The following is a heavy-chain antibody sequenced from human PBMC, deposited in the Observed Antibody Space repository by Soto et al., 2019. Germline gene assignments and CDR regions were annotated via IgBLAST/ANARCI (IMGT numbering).Heavy chain of an antibody. D-gene: IGHD3-10*01. CDR1: GYTFTNYE. V-gene: IGHV1-8*01. Sequence: QVQLVQSGAEVKKPGASVKVSCKASGYTFTNYEINWVRQATGQGLEWMGWMNPGSGNTGYAHKFQGRVTMTRNIAISTAYMELSRLGSDDTAIDYCARMAASGSLNWFDPWGQGTLGTVSS. CDR3: ARMAASGSLNWFDP. CDR2: MNPGSGNT. J-gene: IGHJ5*02.